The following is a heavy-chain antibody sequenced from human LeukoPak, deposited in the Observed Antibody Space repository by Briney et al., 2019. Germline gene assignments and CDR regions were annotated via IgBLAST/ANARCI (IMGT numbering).Heavy chain of an antibody. CDR1: GFTFSSYA. J-gene: IGHJ5*02. CDR3: GKVITFRWFDP. Sequence: GGSLRLSCAASGFTFSSYAKSWVRQAPGKGLEWVSAISGSGGSTYYADSVKGRFTISRDNSKNTLYLQMNSLRAEDTAVYYCGKVITFRWFDPWGQGTLVTVSS. CDR2: ISGSGGST. D-gene: IGHD3-16*01. V-gene: IGHV3-23*01.